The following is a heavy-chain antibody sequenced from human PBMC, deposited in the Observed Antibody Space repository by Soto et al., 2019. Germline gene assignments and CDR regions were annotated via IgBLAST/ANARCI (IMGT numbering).Heavy chain of an antibody. D-gene: IGHD1-26*01. CDR1: GDSVSSNSAA. CDR2: TYYRSKWYN. CDR3: ARSSRRELARCFDY. J-gene: IGHJ4*02. V-gene: IGHV6-1*01. Sequence: PSQTLSLTCVISGDSVSSNSAAWNWIRQSPSRGLEWLGRTYYRSKWYNDYAVSVKSRITINPDTSKNQFSLQLNSVTPEDTAVYYCARSSRRELARCFDYWGQGTLVTSPQ.